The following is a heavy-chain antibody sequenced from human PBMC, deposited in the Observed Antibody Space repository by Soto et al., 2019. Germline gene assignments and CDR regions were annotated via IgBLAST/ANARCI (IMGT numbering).Heavy chain of an antibody. CDR3: AKDIGGWLQLTFDY. V-gene: IGHV3-9*01. J-gene: IGHJ4*02. CDR2: ISWNSGSI. CDR1: GFTFDDYA. Sequence: QPGGSLRLSCAASGFTFDDYAMHWVRQAPGKGLEWVSGISWNSGSIGYADSVKGRFTISRDNAKNSLYLQMNSLRAEDTALYYCAKDIGGWLQLTFDYWGQGTLVTVSS. D-gene: IGHD4-4*01.